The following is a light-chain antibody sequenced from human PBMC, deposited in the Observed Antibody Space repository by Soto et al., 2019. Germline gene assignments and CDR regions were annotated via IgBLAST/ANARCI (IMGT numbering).Light chain of an antibody. Sequence: QSALTQPSSVSMSPGQSITISCTGTSKDVGGYNYVSWYQQHPGKAPKLMIYDVSYRPSGVSDRFSGSKSGNTASLTISGLQSEDEADYYCDSYTSGSSYVFGTGTKVTVL. V-gene: IGLV2-14*01. CDR2: DVS. CDR1: SKDVGGYNY. CDR3: DSYTSGSSYV. J-gene: IGLJ1*01.